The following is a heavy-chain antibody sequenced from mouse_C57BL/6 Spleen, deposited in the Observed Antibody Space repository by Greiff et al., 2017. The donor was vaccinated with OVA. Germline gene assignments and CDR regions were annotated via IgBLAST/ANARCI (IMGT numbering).Heavy chain of an antibody. CDR1: GYTFTSYW. D-gene: IGHD1-1*01. J-gene: IGHJ2*01. CDR2: IDPSDSYT. CDR3: ARSGYYGSSDY. V-gene: IGHV1-69*01. Sequence: QVQLQQSGAELVMPGASVKLSCKASGYTFTSYWMHWVKQRPGQGLEWIGEIDPSDSYTNYNQKFKGKSTLTVDKSSSTAYMQLSSLTSEDSAVYYCARSGYYGSSDYWGQGTTLTVSS.